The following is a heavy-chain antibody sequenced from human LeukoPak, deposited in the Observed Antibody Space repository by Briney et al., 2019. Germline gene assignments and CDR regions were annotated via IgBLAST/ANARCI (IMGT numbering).Heavy chain of an antibody. J-gene: IGHJ6*02. CDR3: ARQGYDSSGYFPYYGMDV. CDR1: GGSISSSSYY. V-gene: IGHV4-39*01. Sequence: SETLSLTCTVSGGSISSSSYYWGWIRQPPGKGLEWIGSIYYSGSTYYNPSLKSRVTISVDTSKNQFSLKLSSVTAADTAVYYCARQGYDSSGYFPYYGMDVWGQGTTVTVSS. D-gene: IGHD3-22*01. CDR2: IYYSGST.